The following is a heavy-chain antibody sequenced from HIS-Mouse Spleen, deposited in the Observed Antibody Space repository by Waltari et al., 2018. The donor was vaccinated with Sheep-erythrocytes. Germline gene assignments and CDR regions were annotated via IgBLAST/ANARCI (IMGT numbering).Heavy chain of an antibody. CDR3: ARGHPDYGDYDAFDI. Sequence: EVQLVESGGGLIQPGGSLRLSCAASGFTVSSNYMSWVRQAPGKGLELVSGSYCGGSTDYADSVKGRFTISRDNSKNTLYLQMNSLRAEDTAVYYCARGHPDYGDYDAFDIWGQGTMVTVSS. CDR1: GFTVSSNY. J-gene: IGHJ3*02. CDR2: SYCGGST. D-gene: IGHD4-17*01. V-gene: IGHV3-53*01.